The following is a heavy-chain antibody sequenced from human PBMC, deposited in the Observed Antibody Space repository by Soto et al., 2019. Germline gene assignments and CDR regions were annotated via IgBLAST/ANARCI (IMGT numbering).Heavy chain of an antibody. CDR3: ARDSWQGDDY. Sequence: PSETLSLTCTVSGGSIGSGGYYWSWIRQHPGKGLEWIGYIYYSGSTYYNPSLKSRVTISVDTSKNQFSLKLSSVTAADTAVYYCARDSWQGDDYWGQGTLVTVSS. V-gene: IGHV4-31*03. CDR1: GGSIGSGGYY. J-gene: IGHJ4*02. CDR2: IYYSGST.